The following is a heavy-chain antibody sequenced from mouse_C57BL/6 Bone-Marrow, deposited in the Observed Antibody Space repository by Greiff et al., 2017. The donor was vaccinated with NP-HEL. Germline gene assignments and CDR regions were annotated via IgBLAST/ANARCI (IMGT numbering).Heavy chain of an antibody. CDR1: GYTFTSYW. D-gene: IGHD2-10*02. Sequence: VQLQQSGAELVMPGASVKLSCKASGYTFTSYWMHWVKQRPGQGLEWIGEIDPSDSYTNYNQKFKGKSTLTVDKSSSTAYMQLSSLTSEDSAVYYCARSKYGNSYAMDYWGQGTSVTVSS. CDR2: IDPSDSYT. CDR3: ARSKYGNSYAMDY. J-gene: IGHJ4*01. V-gene: IGHV1-69*01.